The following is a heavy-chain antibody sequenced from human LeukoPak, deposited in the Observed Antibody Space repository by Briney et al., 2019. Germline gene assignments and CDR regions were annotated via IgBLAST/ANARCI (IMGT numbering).Heavy chain of an antibody. CDR2: IYYNGNT. Sequence: SETLSLTCSVSGGSINNNNYYWGWIRQPPGKGLEYIGTIYYNGNTYYNPSLKSRLTISVDTSKNQFSLKLTYVSAADTAVYYCARRYSSSWSNFDYWGQGTLVTVSS. J-gene: IGHJ4*02. D-gene: IGHD6-13*01. CDR1: GGSINNNNYY. CDR3: ARRYSSSWSNFDY. V-gene: IGHV4-39*01.